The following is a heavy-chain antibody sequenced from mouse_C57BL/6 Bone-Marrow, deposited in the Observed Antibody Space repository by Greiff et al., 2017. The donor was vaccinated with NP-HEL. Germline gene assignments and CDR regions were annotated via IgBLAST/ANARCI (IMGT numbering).Heavy chain of an antibody. CDR1: GFSLRTFGMG. V-gene: IGHV8-8*01. CDR3: ARIPWSVAY. J-gene: IGHJ3*01. CDR2: LWWDDDK. D-gene: IGHD1-1*02. Sequence: QVQLKESGPGILQPSQTLSLTCSFSGFSLRTFGMGVGWIRQPSGKGLEWLAHLWWDDDKYSTPALRSRLQISTDPSKNKVFLEIANVDTADTSTYYCARIPWSVAYWGQGTLVTVSA.